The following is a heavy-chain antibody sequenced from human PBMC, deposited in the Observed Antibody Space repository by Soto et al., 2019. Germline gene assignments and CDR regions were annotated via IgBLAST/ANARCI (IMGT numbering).Heavy chain of an antibody. V-gene: IGHV3-7*01. D-gene: IGHD1-20*01. J-gene: IGHJ6*02. Sequence: EVQLVESGGGLVQPGGSLRLSCAASEFTFDKYSMTWVRQAPGKGPEWVANIKPDGSEHYYVDSVKGRFTISRDNANNSLYLQMNSLRAEDTAVYFCARGNWNYYYGFDVWGQGTTVTFSS. CDR3: ARGNWNYYYGFDV. CDR1: EFTFDKYS. CDR2: IKPDGSEH.